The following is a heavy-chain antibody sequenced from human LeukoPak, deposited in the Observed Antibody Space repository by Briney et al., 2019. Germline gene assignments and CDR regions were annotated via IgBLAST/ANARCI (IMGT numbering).Heavy chain of an antibody. CDR3: ARDSYGLDY. CDR2: ISYDGCNK. Sequence: PGGALKLSCAASGXSFSNYALHWVRQAPGKGLEWVGVISYDGCNKYYADSVKGRFTISRDNSKNTLYLQMNSLRGEDTAVYYCARDSYGLDYWGQGTLVTVSS. D-gene: IGHD5-18*01. V-gene: IGHV3-30-3*01. CDR1: GXSFSNYA. J-gene: IGHJ4*02.